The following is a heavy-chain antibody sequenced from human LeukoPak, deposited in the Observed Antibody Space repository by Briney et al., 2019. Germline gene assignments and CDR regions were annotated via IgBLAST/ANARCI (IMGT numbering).Heavy chain of an antibody. CDR1: GFIFSSYG. J-gene: IGHJ6*03. CDR2: IRYDGRNK. CDR3: ARVGDYYGSGSYYLLNYYYYYYMDV. Sequence: GGSLRLSCAASGFIFSSYGMHWVRQAPGKGLEWVAFIRYDGRNKYYADSVKGRFTISRDNSKNTLYLQMNSLRAEDTAVYYCARVGDYYGSGSYYLLNYYYYYYMDVWGKGTTVTVSS. V-gene: IGHV3-30*02. D-gene: IGHD3-10*01.